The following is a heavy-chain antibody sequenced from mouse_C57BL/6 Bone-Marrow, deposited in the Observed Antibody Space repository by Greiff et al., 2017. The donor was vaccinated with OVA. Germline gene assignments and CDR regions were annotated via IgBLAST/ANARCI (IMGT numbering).Heavy chain of an antibody. CDR3: ATYSPWFAY. CDR2: IYPSDSET. D-gene: IGHD2-10*01. CDR1: GYTFTSYW. Sequence: VQLQQPGAELVRPGSSVKLSCKASGYTFTSYWMDWVKQRPGQGLEWIGNIYPSDSETHYNQKFKDKATLTVDKSSRTAYMQLSSLTSEDSAVYYCATYSPWFAYWGQGTLVTVSA. V-gene: IGHV1-61*01. J-gene: IGHJ3*01.